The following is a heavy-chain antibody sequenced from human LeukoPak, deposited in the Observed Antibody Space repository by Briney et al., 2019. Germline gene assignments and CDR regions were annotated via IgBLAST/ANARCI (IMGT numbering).Heavy chain of an antibody. CDR2: INPNSGGT. Sequence: ASVKVSCKASGYTFTGCYMHWVRQAPGQGLEWMGWINPNSGGTNYAQKFQGWVTMTRDTSISTAYMELSRLRSDDTAVYYCARGGIAAAGAPFGFGTLDVWGQGTTVTVSS. D-gene: IGHD6-13*01. V-gene: IGHV1-2*04. J-gene: IGHJ6*02. CDR3: ARGGIAAAGAPFGFGTLDV. CDR1: GYTFTGCY.